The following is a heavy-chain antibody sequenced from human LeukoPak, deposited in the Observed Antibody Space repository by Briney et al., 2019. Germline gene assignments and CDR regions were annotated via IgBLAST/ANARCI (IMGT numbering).Heavy chain of an antibody. J-gene: IGHJ4*02. CDR1: SGSISSGSYY. D-gene: IGHD2-21*02. V-gene: IGHV4-61*02. CDR3: ATCGGDCDSFDY. CDR2: IYTSGSN. Sequence: KPSETLSLTCTVSSGSISSGSYYWNWIRLPAGKGLEWIGRIYTSGSNNYNPSLKSRVTISVDTSKNQFSLKLSSVTAADTAVYYCATCGGDCDSFDYWGQGTLVTVSS.